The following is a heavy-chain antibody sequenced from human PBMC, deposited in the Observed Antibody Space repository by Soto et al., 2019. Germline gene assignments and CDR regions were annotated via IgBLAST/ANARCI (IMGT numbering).Heavy chain of an antibody. CDR2: IYYSGKT. J-gene: IGHJ4*02. V-gene: IGHV4-39*01. Sequence: QLQLQESGPGLVRPSETLSLTCTVSGVSISNTSYYWGWIRQSPGKGLEWIGTIYYSGKTYYHPALKSRVTISVDTSNNRFSLKLSSVTAADTAVYYCARHGSYWGQGTLVTVSP. CDR1: GVSISNTSYY. CDR3: ARHGSY.